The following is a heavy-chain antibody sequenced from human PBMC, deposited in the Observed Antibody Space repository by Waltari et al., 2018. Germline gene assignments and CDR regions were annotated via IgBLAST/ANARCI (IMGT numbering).Heavy chain of an antibody. CDR1: GYSITSGYY. V-gene: IGHV4-38-2*01. D-gene: IGHD1-26*01. CDR2: IYHSGTT. CDR3: ARLGAIGGLFDS. Sequence: QVQLQESGPGLVKPSETLSLTCSVSGYSITSGYYWGCIRQPPGKGLEWIGNIYHSGTTYYNPSLKSRVTISVETSKNQFSLNLSSVTAADTAVYYCARLGAIGGLFDSWGQGALVTVSS. J-gene: IGHJ4*02.